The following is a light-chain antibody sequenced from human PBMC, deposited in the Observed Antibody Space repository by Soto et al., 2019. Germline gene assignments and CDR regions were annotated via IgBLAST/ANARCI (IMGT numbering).Light chain of an antibody. Sequence: QSVLTQPPSASGTPGQRVTISCSGSSSNIGSNTVNWYQQLPGTAPKLLIHSNNQRPSGVPDRFSGSKSGTSASLAISGLQSEDEADYYCAAWDDRLNGYVFGTGTKLTVL. CDR2: SNN. J-gene: IGLJ1*01. CDR1: SSNIGSNT. V-gene: IGLV1-44*01. CDR3: AAWDDRLNGYV.